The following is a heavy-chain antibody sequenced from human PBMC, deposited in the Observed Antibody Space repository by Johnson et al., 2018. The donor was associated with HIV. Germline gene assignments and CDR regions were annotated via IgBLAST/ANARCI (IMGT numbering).Heavy chain of an antibody. Sequence: MLLVESGGGVVRPGGSLRLSCAASGFTFSNAWMSWVRQAPGKGLEWVGRIKSKTDGGTTDYAAPVKGRFTISRDKSKNTLYLQMNSLRAEDTAVYYCAKVRSGWSTGAFDIWGQGTMVTVSS. CDR1: GFTFSNAW. J-gene: IGHJ3*02. CDR2: IKSKTDGGTT. D-gene: IGHD6-19*01. CDR3: AKVRSGWSTGAFDI. V-gene: IGHV3-15*01.